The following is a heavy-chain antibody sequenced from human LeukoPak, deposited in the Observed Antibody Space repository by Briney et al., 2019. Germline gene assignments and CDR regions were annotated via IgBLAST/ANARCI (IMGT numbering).Heavy chain of an antibody. CDR1: GFTFSSYW. D-gene: IGHD3-10*01. CDR2: IKQDGSEK. CDR3: ARDFGYGSGSYGVN. J-gene: IGHJ4*02. V-gene: IGHV3-7*01. Sequence: GGSLRLSCAASGFTFSSYWMSWVRQAPGKGLEWVANIKQDGSEKYYVDSVEGRFTISRDNAKNSLYLQMNSLRAEDTAVYYCARDFGYGSGSYGVNWGQGTLVTVSS.